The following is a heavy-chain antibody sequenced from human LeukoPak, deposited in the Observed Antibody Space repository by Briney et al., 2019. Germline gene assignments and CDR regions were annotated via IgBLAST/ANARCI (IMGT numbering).Heavy chain of an antibody. V-gene: IGHV4-4*07. CDR1: GVSISSYY. D-gene: IGHD3-22*01. CDR3: ARDVYYYDSSGYYLFDY. J-gene: IGHJ4*02. CDR2: IYTSGST. Sequence: SETLSLTCTVSGVSISSYYWSWIRQPAGKGLEWIGRIYTSGSTNYNPSLKSRVTMSVDTSKNQFSLKLSSVTAADTAVYYCARDVYYYDSSGYYLFDYWGQGTLVTVSS.